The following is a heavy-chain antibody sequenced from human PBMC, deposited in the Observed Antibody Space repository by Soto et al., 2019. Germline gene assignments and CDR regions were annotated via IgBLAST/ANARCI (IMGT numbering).Heavy chain of an antibody. CDR2: IYYSGST. Sequence: SEPLSLTCTVSGGSISSSSYYWGWIRQPPGKGLEWIGSIYYSGSTYYSPSLKSRITISGDTSKNQFSLKLSSVTAADTAVYYCARRTVATLTLDYWGQGTLVTVSS. CDR1: GGSISSSSYY. CDR3: ARRTVATLTLDY. J-gene: IGHJ4*02. D-gene: IGHD5-12*01. V-gene: IGHV4-39*01.